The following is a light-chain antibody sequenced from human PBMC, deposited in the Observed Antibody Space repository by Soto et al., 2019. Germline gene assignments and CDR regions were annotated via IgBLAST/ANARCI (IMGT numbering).Light chain of an antibody. CDR2: EVS. CDR3: SSYTGSSSLRV. Sequence: QSALTQPATASGSPGQSITISCTGTSSDVGFYNYVSWYQQHPGKAPKLMIYEVSNRPSGVSYRFSGSKSGNTASLTISGLQAEDEADYYCSSYTGSSSLRVFGTGTKVAVL. J-gene: IGLJ1*01. V-gene: IGLV2-14*01. CDR1: SSDVGFYNY.